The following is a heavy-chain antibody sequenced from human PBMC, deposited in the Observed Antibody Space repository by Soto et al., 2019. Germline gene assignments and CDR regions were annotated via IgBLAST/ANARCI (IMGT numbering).Heavy chain of an antibody. D-gene: IGHD4-17*01. CDR3: ARSLYVDYVHWYFDL. V-gene: IGHV2-26*01. J-gene: IGHJ2*01. Sequence: QVTLKESGPVLVKPTETLTLTCTVSGLSLRNTRMGVSWIRQSPGKALEWLAHICSNDAKSYSPSLKSRLAISRDTSKCQVVLTMTNVAPVDTATYYCARSLYVDYVHWYFDLGGRGTLVTVSS. CDR2: ICSNDAK. CDR1: GLSLRNTRMG.